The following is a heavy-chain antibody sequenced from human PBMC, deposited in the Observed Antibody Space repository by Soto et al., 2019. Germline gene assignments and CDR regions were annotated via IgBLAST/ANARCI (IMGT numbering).Heavy chain of an antibody. V-gene: IGHV1-46*01. CDR1: GYTFTRYY. CDR3: ATAAGKRYWFDP. CDR2: INPSGGST. J-gene: IGHJ5*02. Sequence: GASVKVSCKASGYTFTRYYMHWVRQAPGQGLEWMGIINPSGGSTSYAQKFQGRVTMTRDTSTSTVYMELSSLRSEDTAVYYCATAAGKRYWFDPWGQGTLVTVSS. D-gene: IGHD6-13*01.